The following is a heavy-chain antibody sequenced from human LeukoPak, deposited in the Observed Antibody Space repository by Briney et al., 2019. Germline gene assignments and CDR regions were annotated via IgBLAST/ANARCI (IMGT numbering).Heavy chain of an antibody. CDR1: GGTFSSYA. J-gene: IGHJ6*02. D-gene: IGHD2-15*01. Sequence: ASVKVSCKASGGTFSSYAISWVRQAPGQGLEWMGGIIPIFGTANYAQKFQGRVTITADEYTSTAYMELSSLRSEDTAVYYCARDPGYSYYYGMDVWGQGTTVTVPS. CDR2: IIPIFGTA. V-gene: IGHV1-69*13. CDR3: ARDPGYSYYYGMDV.